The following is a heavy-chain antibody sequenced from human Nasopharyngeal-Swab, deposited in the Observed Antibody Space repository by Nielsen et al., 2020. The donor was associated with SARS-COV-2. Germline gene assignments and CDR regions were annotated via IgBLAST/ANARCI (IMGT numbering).Heavy chain of an antibody. CDR2: IKQDGSAK. CDR3: ARGGFWSGYSSYDY. J-gene: IGHJ4*02. V-gene: IGHV3-7*04. D-gene: IGHD3-3*01. Sequence: GESLKISCAASGFTFSGYWMSWVRQAPGKGLEWVANIKQDGSAKYYVDSVKGRFTISRDNAKNSLYLQMNSLRAEDTAVYYCARGGFWSGYSSYDYWGQGTLVTVSS. CDR1: GFTFSGYW.